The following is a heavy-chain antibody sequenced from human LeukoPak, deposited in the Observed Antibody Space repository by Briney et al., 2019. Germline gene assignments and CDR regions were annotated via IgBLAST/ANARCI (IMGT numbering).Heavy chain of an antibody. CDR3: ATPKIAAAGTYYYGMDV. Sequence: ASVKVSCKVSGYTLTELSMHWVRQAPGKGLEWMGGFGPEDGETIYAQKFQGRVTMTEDTSTDTAYMELSSLRSEDTAVYYCATPKIAAAGTYYYGMDVWGQGTTVTVSS. CDR1: GYTLTELS. V-gene: IGHV1-24*01. J-gene: IGHJ6*02. CDR2: FGPEDGET. D-gene: IGHD6-13*01.